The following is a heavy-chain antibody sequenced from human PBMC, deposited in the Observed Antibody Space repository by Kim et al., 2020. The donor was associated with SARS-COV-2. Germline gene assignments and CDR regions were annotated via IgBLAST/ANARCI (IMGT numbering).Heavy chain of an antibody. D-gene: IGHD6-19*01. CDR2: IYYSGST. CDR1: GGSISSYY. CDR3: ARHRGYSSGWRRFDY. V-gene: IGHV4-59*08. Sequence: SETLSLTCTVSGGSISSYYWSWIRQPPGKGLEWIGYIYYSGSTNYNPSLKSRVTISVDTSKNQFSLKLSSVTAADTAVYYCARHRGYSSGWRRFDYWGQGTLVTESS. J-gene: IGHJ4*02.